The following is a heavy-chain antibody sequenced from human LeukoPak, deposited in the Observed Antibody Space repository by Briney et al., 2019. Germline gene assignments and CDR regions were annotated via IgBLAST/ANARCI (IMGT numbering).Heavy chain of an antibody. CDR2: IRYDGSNK. V-gene: IGHV3-30*02. CDR1: GFIVSNKY. J-gene: IGHJ5*02. CDR3: AKDGSSIAAAGSINWSDP. Sequence: GGSLRLSCAASGFIVSNKYMSWVRQAPGKGLEWVAFIRYDGSNKYYADSVKGRFTISRDNSKNTLYLQMNSLRAEDTAVYYCAKDGSSIAAAGSINWSDPWGQGTLVTVSS. D-gene: IGHD6-13*01.